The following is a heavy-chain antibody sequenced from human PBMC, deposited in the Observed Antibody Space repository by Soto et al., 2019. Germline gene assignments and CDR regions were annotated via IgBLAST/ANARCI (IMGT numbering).Heavy chain of an antibody. J-gene: IGHJ6*02. CDR2: IYHGGSS. Sequence: SETLSLTCAVSGYSISSGDYWGWIRQPPGKGLEWIGSIYHGGSSYYNPSLKSRVTISVDTSKNQFSLKLSSVTAADTAVHYCARAFSGDYAAYYYGMDLWGQGTTLTVSS. V-gene: IGHV4-38-2*01. CDR3: ARAFSGDYAAYYYGMDL. CDR1: GYSISSGDY. D-gene: IGHD4-17*01.